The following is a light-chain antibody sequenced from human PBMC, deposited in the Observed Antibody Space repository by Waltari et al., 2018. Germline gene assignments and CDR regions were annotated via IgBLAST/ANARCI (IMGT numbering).Light chain of an antibody. CDR3: QQYNSYHS. V-gene: IGKV1-5*03. CDR2: KAS. Sequence: QMTQSPSTLSASVGDRVTITCRASQSISSWLAWYQQKPGKAPKLLIYKASSLESGVPSRFSGSGSGTEFTLTISSLQPDDFATYYCQQYNSYHSFGQGTKLEIK. CDR1: QSISSW. J-gene: IGKJ2*03.